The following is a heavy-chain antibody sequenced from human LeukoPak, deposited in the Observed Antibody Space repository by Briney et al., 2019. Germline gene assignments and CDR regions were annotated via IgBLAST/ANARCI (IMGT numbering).Heavy chain of an antibody. CDR2: INSEGSST. Sequence: PGGSLRLSCAASGFTFSSYWMHWVRQAPGKGLVWVSRINSEGSSTSYADSVKGRFTISRDKAKNTLYLQMNSLRAEDTAVYYCARESSVGAHKAFDYWGQGTLVTVSS. D-gene: IGHD1-26*01. J-gene: IGHJ4*02. V-gene: IGHV3-74*01. CDR3: ARESSVGAHKAFDY. CDR1: GFTFSSYW.